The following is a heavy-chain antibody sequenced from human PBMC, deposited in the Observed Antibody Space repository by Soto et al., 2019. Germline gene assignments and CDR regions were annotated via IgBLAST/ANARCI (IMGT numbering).Heavy chain of an antibody. CDR1: GGSLRSGGYY. CDR3: ARALGYCSGGSCYKGGWFDP. V-gene: IGHV4-31*02. D-gene: IGHD2-15*01. Sequence: SEDLSLPCTGSGGSLRSGGYYLSWIRQDPRKGLVWIAYIYYSGSTYYNPSLKSRVTISVDTSKNQFSLKLSSVTAADTAVYYCARALGYCSGGSCYKGGWFDPWAQGTLVTVSS. J-gene: IGHJ5*02. CDR2: IYYSGST.